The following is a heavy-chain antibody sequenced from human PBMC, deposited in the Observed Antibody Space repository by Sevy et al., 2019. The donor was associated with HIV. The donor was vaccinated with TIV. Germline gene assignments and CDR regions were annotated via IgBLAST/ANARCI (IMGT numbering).Heavy chain of an antibody. CDR1: GRTFNNYA. V-gene: IGHV1-69*13. Sequence: ASVKVSCKASGRTFNNYAISWVRQAPGQGLEWMGGIIPMLGTAYYVQKFQDRVTITADESTSTAYMELSSLRSEDTAVYYCARSISWYAPFDYWGQGTLVTVSS. CDR3: ARSISWYAPFDY. J-gene: IGHJ4*02. D-gene: IGHD6-13*01. CDR2: IIPMLGTA.